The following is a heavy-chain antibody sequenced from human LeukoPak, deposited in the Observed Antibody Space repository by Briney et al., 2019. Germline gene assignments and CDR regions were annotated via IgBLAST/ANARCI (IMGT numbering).Heavy chain of an antibody. CDR1: GGSISSGSYY. Sequence: PSETLSLTCTVSGGSISSGSYYWGWIRQPPGKGLEWIGSIFYSGNTYNNPSLKSRVTLSVDTPKNQFSLKMRSVTAADTAVFFCARHSSDWRCFDYWGQGTLVTVSS. J-gene: IGHJ4*02. CDR3: ARHSSDWRCFDY. CDR2: IFYSGNT. D-gene: IGHD6-19*01. V-gene: IGHV4-39*01.